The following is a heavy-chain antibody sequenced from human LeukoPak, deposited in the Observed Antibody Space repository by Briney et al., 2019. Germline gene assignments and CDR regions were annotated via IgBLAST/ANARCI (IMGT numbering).Heavy chain of an antibody. D-gene: IGHD3-3*01. Sequence: SVKVSSKHPGGTFSGYVTSWGRQAPGQGLGWVGGIIPIFGTENYAQKCQGRVTITADESTSTAYMELSSLRSEDTAVYYCARDATYYEFWSGYYTGLGSYFDYWGQGTLVTVSS. V-gene: IGHV1-69*13. J-gene: IGHJ4*02. CDR3: ARDATYYEFWSGYYTGLGSYFDY. CDR1: GGTFSGYV. CDR2: IIPIFGTE.